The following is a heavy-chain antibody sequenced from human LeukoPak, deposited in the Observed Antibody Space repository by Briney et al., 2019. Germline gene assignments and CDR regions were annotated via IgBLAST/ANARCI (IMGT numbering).Heavy chain of an antibody. V-gene: IGHV1-46*01. CDR1: GYTFTSNY. CDR3: ARDNSVRDEAWWFNP. J-gene: IGHJ5*02. Sequence: ASVKVSCKAFGYTFTSNYMHRVRQAPGQGPEWMGVISPSGGSTTYAQKFQGRLTLTRDMSASTDYLELSSLRSEDAAVYCCARDNSVRDEAWWFNPWGQGTLVTVSS. D-gene: IGHD5-24*01. CDR2: ISPSGGST.